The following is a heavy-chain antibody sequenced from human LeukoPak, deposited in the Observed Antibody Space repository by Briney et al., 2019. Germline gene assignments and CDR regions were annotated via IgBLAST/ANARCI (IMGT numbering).Heavy chain of an antibody. V-gene: IGHV5-51*01. D-gene: IGHD3-9*01. CDR2: IYPGDSDT. J-gene: IGHJ4*02. Sequence: ESLKISCKGSGYSFPNYWIGWVRQMPGKGLEWMGIIYPGDSDTRYSPSCQGQVTISADKSISTAYLQWSSLKASDTAMYYCARRSDISYYFDYWGQGTLVTVSS. CDR3: ARRSDISYYFDY. CDR1: GYSFPNYW.